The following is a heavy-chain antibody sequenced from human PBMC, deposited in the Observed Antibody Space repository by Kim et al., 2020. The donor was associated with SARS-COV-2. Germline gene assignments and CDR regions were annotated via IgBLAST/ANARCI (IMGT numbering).Heavy chain of an antibody. CDR1: GFTFDDYA. CDR3: AKDLGPPYYDSSGAFDY. D-gene: IGHD3-22*01. V-gene: IGHV3-9*01. J-gene: IGHJ4*02. CDR2: ISWNSGSI. Sequence: GGSLRLSCAASGFTFDDYAMHWVRQAPGKGLEWVSGISWNSGSIGYADSVKGRFTISRDNAKNSLYLQMNSLRAEDTALYYCAKDLGPPYYDSSGAFDYWGQGTLVTVSS.